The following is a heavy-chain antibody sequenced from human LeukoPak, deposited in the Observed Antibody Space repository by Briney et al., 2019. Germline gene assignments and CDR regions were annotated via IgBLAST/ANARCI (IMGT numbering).Heavy chain of an antibody. CDR3: ARDHSGSYYFHLVWYFDL. D-gene: IGHD1-26*01. CDR1: GFTFSSYG. V-gene: IGHV3-30*02. Sequence: QSGGSLRLSCAASGFTFSSYGMHWVRQAPGKGLEWVAFIRYDGSNKYYADSVKGRFTISRDNSKNTLYLQMNSLRAEDTAVYYCARDHSGSYYFHLVWYFDLWGRGTLVTVSS. J-gene: IGHJ2*01. CDR2: IRYDGSNK.